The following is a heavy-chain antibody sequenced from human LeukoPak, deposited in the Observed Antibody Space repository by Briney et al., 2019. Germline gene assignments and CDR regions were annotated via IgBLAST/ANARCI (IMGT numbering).Heavy chain of an antibody. V-gene: IGHV1-24*01. D-gene: IGHD3-9*01. CDR3: ATIVWDDILTGYHY. J-gene: IGHJ4*02. CDR1: GYTLTELS. CDR2: FDPEDGET. Sequence: ASVTVSCKVSGYTLTELSMHWVRQAPGKGLEWMGGFDPEDGETIYAQKFQGRVTMTEDTSTDTAYMELSSLRSEDTAVYYCATIVWDDILTGYHYWGQGTLVTVSS.